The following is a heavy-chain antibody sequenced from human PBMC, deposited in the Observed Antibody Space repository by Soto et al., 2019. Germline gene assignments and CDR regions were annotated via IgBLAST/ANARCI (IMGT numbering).Heavy chain of an antibody. D-gene: IGHD3-22*01. CDR1: GYSISSSNW. CDR2: INYSGST. V-gene: IGHV4-28*01. Sequence: VQLQESGPGLVKPSDTLSLTRTVSGYSISSSNWWGWIRQPPGKGLEWIGYINYSGSTYNPSLKSRVTMSLDTSKNQFSMKLSSVTAVDTAVYYCARKKPDTTGFYFDFWGQGTLVTVSS. J-gene: IGHJ4*02. CDR3: ARKKPDTTGFYFDF.